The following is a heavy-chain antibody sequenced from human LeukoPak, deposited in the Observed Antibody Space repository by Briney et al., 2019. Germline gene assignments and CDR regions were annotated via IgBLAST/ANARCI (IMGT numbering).Heavy chain of an antibody. D-gene: IGHD4-23*01. V-gene: IGHV4-39*07. J-gene: IGHJ4*02. CDR3: ARGPLQTTVVTPFDY. CDR1: GGSISSSSYY. CDR2: IYYSGST. Sequence: SETLSLTCTVSGGSISSSSYYWGWIRQPPGKGLEWIGSIYYSGSTYYNPSLKSRVTISVDTSKNQFSLKLSSVTAADTAVYFCARGPLQTTVVTPFDYWGQGTLVTVSS.